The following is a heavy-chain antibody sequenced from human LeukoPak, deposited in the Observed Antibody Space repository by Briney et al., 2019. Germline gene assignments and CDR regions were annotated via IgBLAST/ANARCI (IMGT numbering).Heavy chain of an antibody. Sequence: PSETLSLTCTVSGYSISSGYYWGWIRQPPGKGLEWIGSIYHSGSTYYNPSLKSRVTISVDTSKNQFSLKLSSVTAADTAVYYCARTLGELQYDAFDIWGQGTMVTVSS. CDR2: IYHSGST. J-gene: IGHJ3*02. CDR3: ARTLGELQYDAFDI. CDR1: GYSISSGYY. D-gene: IGHD1-26*01. V-gene: IGHV4-38-2*02.